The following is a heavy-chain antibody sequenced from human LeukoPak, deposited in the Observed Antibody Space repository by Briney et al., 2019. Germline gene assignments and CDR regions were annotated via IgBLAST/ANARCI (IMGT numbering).Heavy chain of an antibody. D-gene: IGHD3-10*01. J-gene: IGHJ4*02. CDR1: GYTFTSYY. CDR2: INPSGGST. CDR3: ARDGTMVRGVITGNLDY. Sequence: GASVKVSCKASGYTFTSYYMHGVRQAPGQGLEWMGIINPSGGSTSYAQKFQGRVTMTRDTSTSTVYMELSSLRSEDTAVYYCARDGTMVRGVITGNLDYWGQGTLVTVSS. V-gene: IGHV1-46*01.